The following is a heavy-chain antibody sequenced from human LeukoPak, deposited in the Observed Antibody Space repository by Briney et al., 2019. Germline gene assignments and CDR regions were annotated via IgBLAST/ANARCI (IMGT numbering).Heavy chain of an antibody. CDR2: ISGSGGST. V-gene: IGHV3-23*01. Sequence: GGSLRLSCAASGFTFSTYVMTWVRQAPGKGLEWVSAISGSGGSTYYADSVKGRFTISRDNSKNTLFVQMNSLRAEDTVVYYCAKGGTSGGHDYWGQGTLVTVSS. D-gene: IGHD2-15*01. CDR1: GFTFSTYV. J-gene: IGHJ4*02. CDR3: AKGGTSGGHDY.